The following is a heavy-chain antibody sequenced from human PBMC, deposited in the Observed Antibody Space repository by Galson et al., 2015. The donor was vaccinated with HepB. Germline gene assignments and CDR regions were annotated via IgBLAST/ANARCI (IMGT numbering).Heavy chain of an antibody. Sequence: SLRLSCAASTFIFSTYSMNWVRQAPGKGLEWVSYISSSSTTIYYADSVKGRFTISRDNAKNSLYLQMNSLRVEDTAVYFCARLRDLHAYDYWGQGTLVTVSA. J-gene: IGHJ4*02. CDR1: TFIFSTYS. D-gene: IGHD3-16*01. V-gene: IGHV3-48*04. CDR3: ARLRDLHAYDY. CDR2: ISSSSTTI.